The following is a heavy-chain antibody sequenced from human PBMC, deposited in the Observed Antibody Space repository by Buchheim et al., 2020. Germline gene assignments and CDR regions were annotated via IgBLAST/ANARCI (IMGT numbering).Heavy chain of an antibody. V-gene: IGHV4-59*01. D-gene: IGHD4-17*01. CDR1: GGSISSYY. Sequence: QVQLQESGPGLVKPSETLSLTCTVSGGSISSYYWTWIRQPPGKGLEWIGYIYYTGSTNYNPSLKSRVTISVDTSKNQFSLKLRSVTAADTAVYYCARWKSSYGDDYFDYWGQGTL. CDR2: IYYTGST. CDR3: ARWKSSYGDDYFDY. J-gene: IGHJ4*02.